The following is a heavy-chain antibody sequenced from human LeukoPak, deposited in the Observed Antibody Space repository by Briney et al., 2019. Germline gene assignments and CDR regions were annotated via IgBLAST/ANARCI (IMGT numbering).Heavy chain of an antibody. CDR1: GGSISSGGYY. V-gene: IGHV4-30-2*01. J-gene: IGHJ2*01. CDR3: ARADNWNLYWYFDL. CDR2: IYHSGST. Sequence: SSQTLCLTCTVSGGSISSGGYYWSWTRQPPGKGLEWIGYIYHSGSTYYNPSLTSRVTISVDRSKNQFSLNLSSVTAADTAVYYCARADNWNLYWYFDLWGRGTLVTVSS. D-gene: IGHD1-20*01.